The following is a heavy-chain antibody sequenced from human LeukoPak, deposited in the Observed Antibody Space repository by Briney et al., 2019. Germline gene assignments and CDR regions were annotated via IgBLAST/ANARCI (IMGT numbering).Heavy chain of an antibody. J-gene: IGHJ4*02. CDR3: ARKTVDYDILTGYYYRGYFDY. V-gene: IGHV4-59*01. Sequence: SETLSLTCTVSGGSLSSYYWSWIRQPPGKGLEWIGYIYYSGSTNYNPSLTSRVTISVDTSKNQFSLKLSSVTAADTAVYYCARKTVDYDILTGYYYRGYFDYWGQGTLVTVSS. CDR1: GGSLSSYY. D-gene: IGHD3-9*01. CDR2: IYYSGST.